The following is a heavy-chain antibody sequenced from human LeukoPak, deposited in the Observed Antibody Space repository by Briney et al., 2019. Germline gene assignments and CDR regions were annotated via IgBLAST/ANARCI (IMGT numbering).Heavy chain of an antibody. V-gene: IGHV4-38-2*02. D-gene: IGHD2-15*01. J-gene: IGHJ6*03. Sequence: SETLSLTCIVSGHSISSDYYWGWIRQSPGKGLEWIGSMYYSGSTYYNPSLKSRVTISVDTSKNQFSLKLSSVTAADTAVYYCARHRSVVPSYYYYYYMDVWGKGTTVTISS. CDR2: MYYSGST. CDR1: GHSISSDYY. CDR3: ARHRSVVPSYYYYYYMDV.